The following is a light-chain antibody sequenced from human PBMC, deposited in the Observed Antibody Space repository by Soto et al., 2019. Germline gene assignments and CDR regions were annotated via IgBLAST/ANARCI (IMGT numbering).Light chain of an antibody. CDR3: CSYAGSSTPLI. V-gene: IGLV2-23*02. J-gene: IGLJ1*01. CDR1: SSDVGSYNL. CDR2: EVS. Sequence: QSALTQPASVSGSPGQSITISCTGTSSDVGSYNLVSWYQQQPGKAPKLMIYEVSKRPSGVSNRFSGSKSGNTASLTISGVQAEDEADYYCCSYAGSSTPLIFGTGTKLTVL.